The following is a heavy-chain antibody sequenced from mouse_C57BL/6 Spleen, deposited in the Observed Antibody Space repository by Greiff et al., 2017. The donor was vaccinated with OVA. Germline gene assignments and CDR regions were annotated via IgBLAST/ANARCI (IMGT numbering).Heavy chain of an antibody. CDR2: ISSGSSTI. V-gene: IGHV5-17*01. D-gene: IGHD1-1*01. CDR1: GFTFSDYG. CDR3: ARPYGSSPYYFDY. Sequence: EVQRVESGGGLVKPGGSLKLSCAASGFTFSDYGMHWVRQAPEKGLEWVAYISSGSSTIYYADTVKVRFTISRDNAKNTLFLQMTSLRSEDTAMYYCARPYGSSPYYFDYWGQGTTLTVSS. J-gene: IGHJ2*01.